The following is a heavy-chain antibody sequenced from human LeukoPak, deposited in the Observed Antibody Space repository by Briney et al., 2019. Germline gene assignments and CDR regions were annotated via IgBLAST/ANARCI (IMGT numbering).Heavy chain of an antibody. D-gene: IGHD2-2*01. V-gene: IGHV1-46*01. CDR2: IHPSSGST. CDR3: ARDSSTSFLADP. J-gene: IGHJ5*02. Sequence: ASVKVSCKASGYTFTRYYMHWVRQAPGQGLEWMGIIHPSSGSTSYAQKSEGRVTMTRDTSTSTVYMELSSLRSEDTAVYYCARDSSTSFLADPWGQGTLVTVSS. CDR1: GYTFTRYY.